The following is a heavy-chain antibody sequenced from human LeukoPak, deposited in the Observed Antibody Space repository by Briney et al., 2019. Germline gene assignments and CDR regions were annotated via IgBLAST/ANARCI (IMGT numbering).Heavy chain of an antibody. CDR3: ARDSYSRTHDY. Sequence: SETLSLTCTVSDGSINSRGYYWAWIRQPPGKGLEWIGSISIYYSGSTYYNPSLKSRVTISVDTSKSQFSLKLSSVTAADTAVYHCARDSYSRTHDYWDQGTLVTVSS. D-gene: IGHD6-13*01. V-gene: IGHV4-39*07. CDR2: ISIYYSGST. CDR1: DGSINSRGYY. J-gene: IGHJ4*02.